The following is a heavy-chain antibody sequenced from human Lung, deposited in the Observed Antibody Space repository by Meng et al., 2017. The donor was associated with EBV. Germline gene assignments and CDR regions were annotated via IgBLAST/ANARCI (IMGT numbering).Heavy chain of an antibody. V-gene: IGHV4-30-4*01. CDR1: GGSISSGDYY. Sequence: QGQLQESGPGLVKPSPTLSLTCTVSGGSISSGDYYWSWIRQPPGKGLEWIGYIYYSGSTYYNPSLKSRVTISVDTSKNQFSLKLSSVTAADTAVYYCAREWCSGGSCYPDYWGQGTLVTVSS. CDR3: AREWCSGGSCYPDY. J-gene: IGHJ4*02. D-gene: IGHD2-15*01. CDR2: IYYSGST.